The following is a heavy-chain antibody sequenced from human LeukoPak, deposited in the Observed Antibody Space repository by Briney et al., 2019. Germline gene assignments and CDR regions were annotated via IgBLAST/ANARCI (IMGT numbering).Heavy chain of an antibody. V-gene: IGHV4-34*01. CDR3: VKDRVLRYFDLIGGDGAFDI. J-gene: IGHJ3*02. Sequence: SDTLSLTCAVYGGSISGYYWSWIRQPPGKGLEWIGEINHSGSTNYNPSLKSRVTISVDTSKNQFSLKLSSVTAADTAVYYCVKDRVLRYFDLIGGDGAFDIWGQGTMVTVSS. CDR1: GGSISGYY. D-gene: IGHD3-9*01. CDR2: INHSGST.